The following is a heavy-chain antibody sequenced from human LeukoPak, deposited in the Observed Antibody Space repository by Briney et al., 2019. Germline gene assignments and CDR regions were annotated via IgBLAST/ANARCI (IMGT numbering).Heavy chain of an antibody. CDR1: GDSISSSSYY. V-gene: IGHV4-39*01. Sequence: SETLSLTCTVSGDSISSSSYYWGWIRQPPGKGLEWIGSIHYSGSTYYNPSLKSRVTISVGTSKNQFSLKLTSVTAADTAVHYCARTKSSWFDPWGQGTLVTVSS. CDR3: ARTKSSWFDP. CDR2: IHYSGST. J-gene: IGHJ5*02. D-gene: IGHD2-8*01.